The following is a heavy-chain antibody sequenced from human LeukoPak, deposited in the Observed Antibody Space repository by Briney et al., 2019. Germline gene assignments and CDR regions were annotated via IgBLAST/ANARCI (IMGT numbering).Heavy chain of an antibody. D-gene: IGHD3-10*01. J-gene: IGHJ4*02. V-gene: IGHV3-7*01. Sequence: PGRSLRLSCAASGFTSSSDWMSWVRQAPGKGLEWVANIKQDGSEKYYVDSVKGRFTISRDNAKKSLYLQMNSLSAEDTAVYCCARDEYYYGSGSDYWGQGTLVTVSS. CDR2: IKQDGSEK. CDR1: GFTSSSDW. CDR3: ARDEYYYGSGSDY.